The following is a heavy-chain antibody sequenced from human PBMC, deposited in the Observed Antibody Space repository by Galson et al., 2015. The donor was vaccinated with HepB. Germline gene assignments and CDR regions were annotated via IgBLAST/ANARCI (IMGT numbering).Heavy chain of an antibody. V-gene: IGHV3-30*18. CDR3: AKDVLPSPPIAVAGTWGFSGFDP. CDR1: GFTFSSYC. J-gene: IGHJ5*02. D-gene: IGHD6-19*01. CDR2: ISYDGSNK. Sequence: SLRLSCAATGFTFSSYCMHWVRPAPGKGLGWGAVISYDGSNKYYADSVKGRFTISRDNSKNTLYLQMNSLRAEDKAVYYCAKDVLPSPPIAVAGTWGFSGFDPWGQGTLVTVSS.